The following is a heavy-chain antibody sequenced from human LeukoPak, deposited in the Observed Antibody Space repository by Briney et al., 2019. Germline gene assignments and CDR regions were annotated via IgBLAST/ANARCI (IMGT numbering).Heavy chain of an antibody. V-gene: IGHV4-38-2*02. CDR1: GYSISSGYY. CDR2: IYDSGST. J-gene: IGHJ5*02. D-gene: IGHD3-3*01. CDR3: ARPYYDFWSGNENWFDH. Sequence: SETLSLTCTVSGYSISSGYYWGWIRRPPGKGREGIGNIYDSGSTYYNPSLKSRVTISVATSKNQFSLKLSSVTAADTAVYYCARPYYDFWSGNENWFDHWGQGTLVTVSS.